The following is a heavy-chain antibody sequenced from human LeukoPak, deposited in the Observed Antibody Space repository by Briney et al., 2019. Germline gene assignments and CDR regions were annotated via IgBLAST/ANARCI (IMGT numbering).Heavy chain of an antibody. J-gene: IGHJ5*02. D-gene: IGHD2-2*01. V-gene: IGHV3-21*01. Sequence: GGSLRLSCAASGFTFSSYSMNWARQAPGKGLEWVSSISSSSSYIYYADSVKGRFTISRDNAKNSLYLQMNSLRAEDTAVYYCARGVVVVPAAIRGVRFDPWGQGTLVTVSS. CDR2: ISSSSSYI. CDR1: GFTFSSYS. CDR3: ARGVVVVPAAIRGVRFDP.